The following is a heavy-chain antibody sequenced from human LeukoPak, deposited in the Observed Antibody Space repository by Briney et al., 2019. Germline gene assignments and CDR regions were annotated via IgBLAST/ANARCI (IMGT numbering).Heavy chain of an antibody. CDR2: INAHDGKR. V-gene: IGHV1-18*01. CDR1: GYTFTNFG. J-gene: IGHJ4*02. CDR3: ARRSTLYSSGWFYFDY. Sequence: VASVKVSCKASGYTFTNFGISWVRQAPGQGLEWMGWINAHDGKRNYALKHEDRVIMTTDTSTSTVYMELRGLRSDDTAVYYCARRSTLYSSGWFYFDYWGQGTLVTVSS. D-gene: IGHD6-19*01.